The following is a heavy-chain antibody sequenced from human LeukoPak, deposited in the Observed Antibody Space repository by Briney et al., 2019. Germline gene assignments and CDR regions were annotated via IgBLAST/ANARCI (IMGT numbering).Heavy chain of an antibody. CDR2: ISSSGSTI. V-gene: IGHV3-48*03. Sequence: PGGSLRLSCAASGFTFSSYEMNWVRQAPGKGLEWVSYISSSGSTIYYADSVKGRFTISRDNAKNSLYLQMNSLRAEDTAVYYCARGVNYHASGSYFRDWFDSWGQGTLVTVSS. D-gene: IGHD3-10*01. CDR1: GFTFSSYE. CDR3: ARGVNYHASGSYFRDWFDS. J-gene: IGHJ5*01.